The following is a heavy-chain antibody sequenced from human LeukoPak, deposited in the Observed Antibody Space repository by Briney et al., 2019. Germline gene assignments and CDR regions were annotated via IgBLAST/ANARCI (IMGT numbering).Heavy chain of an antibody. V-gene: IGHV4-59*08. D-gene: IGHD3-9*01. Sequence: NPSETLSLTCTVSGGSISSYYWSWIRQPPGKGLEWIGYIYYSGSTNYNPSLKSRVTISVDTSKNQFSLKLSSVTAADTAVYYCARQLVLRYFDWLPRVFDYWGQGTLVTVSS. CDR1: GGSISSYY. CDR3: ARQLVLRYFDWLPRVFDY. CDR2: IYYSGST. J-gene: IGHJ4*02.